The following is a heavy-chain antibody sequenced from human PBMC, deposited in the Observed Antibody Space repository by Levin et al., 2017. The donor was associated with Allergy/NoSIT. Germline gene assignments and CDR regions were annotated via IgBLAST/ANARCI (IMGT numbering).Heavy chain of an antibody. CDR2: IKSKTDGGTT. J-gene: IGHJ4*02. CDR1: GFTFSNAW. Sequence: GGSLRLSCAASGFTFSNAWMSWVRQAPGKGLEWVGLIKSKTDGGTTDYAAPVKGRFTISRDDSKNTLYLQMNSLKTEDTAVYYCNRHQLVLDSWGQGTLVTVSS. CDR3: NRHQLVLDS. D-gene: IGHD6-13*01. V-gene: IGHV3-15*01.